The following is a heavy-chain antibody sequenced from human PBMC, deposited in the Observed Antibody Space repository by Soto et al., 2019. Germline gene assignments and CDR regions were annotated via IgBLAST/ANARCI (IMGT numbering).Heavy chain of an antibody. J-gene: IGHJ6*03. CDR3: ARRARPDFYYLDV. V-gene: IGHV3-64*01. CDR1: GFTLSGYA. Sequence: EVQLAESGGGLAQPGGSLRLSCAASGFTLSGYAMDWVRQAPGKGLEYVSGISSNGVGTYYANSVQGRFTISRDNSNNTVYLQMGSVRPEDMAVYYCARRARPDFYYLDVWGKGTTVTVSS. D-gene: IGHD6-6*01. CDR2: ISSNGVGT.